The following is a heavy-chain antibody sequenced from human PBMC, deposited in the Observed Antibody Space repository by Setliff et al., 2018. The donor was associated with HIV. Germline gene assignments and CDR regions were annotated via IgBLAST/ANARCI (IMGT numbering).Heavy chain of an antibody. CDR1: GYSISSGYY. J-gene: IGHJ4*02. V-gene: IGHV4-38-2*01. Sequence: PSETLSLTCAVSGYSISSGYYWGWIRQPPGKGLEWIGSIYHSGSSYYSPSLKSRVTLFLDTSKNQFSLTLNSLTAADTAVYYWARLAGQRTIAAADYFFDFWGQGALVTVSS. D-gene: IGHD6-13*01. CDR2: IYHSGSS. CDR3: ARLAGQRTIAAADYFFDF.